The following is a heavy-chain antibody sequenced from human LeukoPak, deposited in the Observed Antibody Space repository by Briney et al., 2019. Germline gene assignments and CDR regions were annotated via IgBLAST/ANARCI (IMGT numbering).Heavy chain of an antibody. J-gene: IGHJ6*03. CDR1: GFTFSSYL. CDR2: IKLDGSEK. Sequence: VGTLRLSCVASGFTFSSYLMTWVRQAPGPGLEWVNNIKLDGSEKYYVDSVNGRFTISRDNTKNSLYMQMNTLRAEDTAVYYWARWPDLESSYYYYYMDVWGKGTTVTVSS. D-gene: IGHD3-3*01. V-gene: IGHV3-7*01. CDR3: ARWPDLESSYYYYYMDV.